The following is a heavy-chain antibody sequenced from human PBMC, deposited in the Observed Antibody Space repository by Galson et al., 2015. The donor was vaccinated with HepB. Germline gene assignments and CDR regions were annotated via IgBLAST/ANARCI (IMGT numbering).Heavy chain of an antibody. CDR1: GFTFSSYS. V-gene: IGHV3-48*01. J-gene: IGHJ6*02. D-gene: IGHD3-3*02. Sequence: SLRLSCAASGFTFSSYSMNWVRQAPGKGLEWVSYISSSSSTIYYADSVKGRFTISRDNAKNSLYLQMNSLRAEDTAVYYCARVGISNYYYYGMDVWGQGTTVTVSS. CDR2: ISSSSSTI. CDR3: ARVGISNYYYYGMDV.